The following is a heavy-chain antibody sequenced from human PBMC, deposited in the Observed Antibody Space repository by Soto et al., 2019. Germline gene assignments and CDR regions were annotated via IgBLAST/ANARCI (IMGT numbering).Heavy chain of an antibody. CDR2: INHSGST. CDR3: ARTSRFDY. V-gene: IGHV4-34*01. CDR1: GVSFSGYY. J-gene: IGHJ4*02. D-gene: IGHD6-6*01. Sequence: QVQLQQWGAGLLKPSETLSLSCAVYGVSFSGYYWSWIRQPPGKGLEWIGQINHSGSTNYNPSLKSRVTISVDTSKNQFSLKLSSVTAVDTAVYYCARTSRFDYWGQGTLVTVSS.